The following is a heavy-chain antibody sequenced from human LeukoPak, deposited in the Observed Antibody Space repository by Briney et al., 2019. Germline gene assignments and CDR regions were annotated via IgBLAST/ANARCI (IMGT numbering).Heavy chain of an antibody. CDR3: AKLQQGRIYSGSYAGAFDY. J-gene: IGHJ4*02. D-gene: IGHD1-26*01. V-gene: IGHV3-7*01. Sequence: GGSLRLSCAASGFTFSSYWMSWVRQAPGKGLEWVANIKQDGSEKYYVDSVKGRFTISRDNAKNSLYLQMNSLRAEDTAVYYCAKLQQGRIYSGSYAGAFDYWGQGTLVTVSS. CDR2: IKQDGSEK. CDR1: GFTFSSYW.